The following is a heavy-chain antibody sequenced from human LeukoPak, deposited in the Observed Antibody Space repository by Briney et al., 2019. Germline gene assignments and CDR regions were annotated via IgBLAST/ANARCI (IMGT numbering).Heavy chain of an antibody. CDR1: GFTFSTSW. D-gene: IGHD5-24*01. CDR2: IESDGSGT. CDR3: AKGRDGYNPDY. J-gene: IGHJ4*02. Sequence: PGGSLRLSCAASGFTFSTSWMHWVRQTPGKGLVWVSRIESDGSGTTYADSVKGRFTISRDNAKNTLYLRMSSLRAEDTAIYYCAKGRDGYNPDYWGQGSLVTVSS. V-gene: IGHV3-74*03.